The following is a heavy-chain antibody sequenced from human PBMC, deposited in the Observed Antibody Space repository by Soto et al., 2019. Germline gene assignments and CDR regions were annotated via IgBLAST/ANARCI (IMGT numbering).Heavy chain of an antibody. CDR1: GGSISSYY. V-gene: IGHV4-59*01. J-gene: IGHJ6*02. Sequence: SETLSLTCTVSGGSISSYYWSWIRQPPGKGLEWIGYIYYSRSTNYNPSLKSRVTISVDTSKNQFSLKLSSVTAADTAVYYCARVTVIATLYGMDVWGQGTTVTVSS. CDR2: IYYSRST. D-gene: IGHD4-17*01. CDR3: ARVTVIATLYGMDV.